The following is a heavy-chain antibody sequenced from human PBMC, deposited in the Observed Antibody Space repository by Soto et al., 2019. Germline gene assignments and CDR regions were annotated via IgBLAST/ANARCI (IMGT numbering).Heavy chain of an antibody. CDR2: IYTGGGT. CDR1: GLTVSTNP. J-gene: IGHJ4*02. CDR3: ARDGSGH. V-gene: IGHV3-66*01. Sequence: EVQLVESGGGLVQPGGSLRLSCAASGLTVSTNPMSWVRQAPGKGLEWVSVIYTGGGTHYADSVKGRFTISRDNPKNTVNLQMSSLRPEDTAVYYCARDGSGHWGQGTLVTVSP.